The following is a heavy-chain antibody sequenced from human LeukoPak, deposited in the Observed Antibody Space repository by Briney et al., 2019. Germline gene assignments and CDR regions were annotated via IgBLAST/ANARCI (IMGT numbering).Heavy chain of an antibody. CDR2: IYYSGST. V-gene: IGHV4-59*08. CDR3: ARRGQNGMDV. CDR1: GGSISSYY. D-gene: IGHD3/OR15-3a*01. J-gene: IGHJ6*02. Sequence: PSETLSLTCTVSGGSISSYYWSWIRQPPGKGLEWIGYIYYSGSTNYNPSLKSRVTISVDTSKNQFSLKLSSVTAADTAVYYCARRGQNGMDVWGQGTTVTVSS.